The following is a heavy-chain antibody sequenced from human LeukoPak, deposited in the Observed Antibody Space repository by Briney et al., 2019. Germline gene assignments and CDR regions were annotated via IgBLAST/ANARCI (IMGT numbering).Heavy chain of an antibody. CDR1: GHTFSPNA. V-gene: IGHV3-23*01. CDR2: IKGGGGDP. J-gene: IGHJ4*02. D-gene: IGHD5-24*01. Sequence: GVSLRLSCTGSGHTFSPNAMGWPRQAPGVGLEWVTSIKGGGGDPFYADSVRGRFTISSDKYKNTLYLQLNSLRAEDTAVYCCAQGGDDYNPFYCWGQGTLVTVSS. CDR3: AQGGDDYNPFYC.